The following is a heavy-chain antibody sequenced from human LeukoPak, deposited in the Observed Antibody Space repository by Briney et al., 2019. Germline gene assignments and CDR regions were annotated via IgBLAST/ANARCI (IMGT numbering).Heavy chain of an antibody. J-gene: IGHJ3*02. D-gene: IGHD2-2*01. CDR3: ARAPTPHCSSTSCYGNGAFDI. V-gene: IGHV4-31*03. CDR1: GCSISSGGYY. CDR2: IYYSGST. Sequence: PSETLSLTCTVSGCSISSGGYYWSWLRQDPGTGLEWTGYIYYSGSTYYNPSLKSRVTISVDTSKNQFSLKLSSVTAADTAVYYCARAPTPHCSSTSCYGNGAFDIWGQGTMVTVSS.